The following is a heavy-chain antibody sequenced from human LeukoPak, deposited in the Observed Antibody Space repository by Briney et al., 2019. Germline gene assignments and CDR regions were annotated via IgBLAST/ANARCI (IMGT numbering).Heavy chain of an antibody. V-gene: IGHV4-34*01. CDR3: AMSGDYLGYDAFDI. J-gene: IGHJ3*02. D-gene: IGHD4-17*01. CDR2: INHSGST. CDR1: GGSFSGYY. Sequence: SETLSLTCAVYGGSFSGYYWSWIRQPPGKGLEWIGEINHSGSTNYNPSLKSRVTISVDTSKNQFSLKLSSVTAADTAVYYCAMSGDYLGYDAFDIWGQGTMVTVSS.